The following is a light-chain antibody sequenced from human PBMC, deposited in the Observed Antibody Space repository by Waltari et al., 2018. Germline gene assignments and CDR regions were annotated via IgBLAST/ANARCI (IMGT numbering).Light chain of an antibody. CDR3: QVRGGADDFWV. J-gene: IGLJ3*02. V-gene: IGLV3-21*02. CDR2: DAS. CDR1: NNGSKS. Sequence: SYVLTQPPSVSVAPGQTASVTCKGSNNGSKSHHWYQQRPGQAPVLVVSDASDRPSGIPDRFSGSKSGHTATLSISGFEAGDEADFYCQVRGGADDFWVFGGGTRLTVL.